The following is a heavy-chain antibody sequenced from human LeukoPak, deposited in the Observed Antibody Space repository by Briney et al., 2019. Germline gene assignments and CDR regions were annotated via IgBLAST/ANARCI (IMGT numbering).Heavy chain of an antibody. CDR2: INPSGGST. D-gene: IGHD4-17*01. J-gene: IGHJ4*02. CDR1: GYTFTSYY. CDR3: ARVGEDYGDYHSAFDY. V-gene: IGHV1-46*01. Sequence: GASVKVSCKASGYTFTSYYMHWVRQAPGQGLEWMGIINPSGGSTSYAQKFQGRVTVTRDTSTSTVYMELSSLRSEDTAVYYCARVGEDYGDYHSAFDYWGQGTLVTVSS.